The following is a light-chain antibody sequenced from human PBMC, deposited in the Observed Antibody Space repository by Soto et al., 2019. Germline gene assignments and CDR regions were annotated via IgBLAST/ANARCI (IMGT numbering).Light chain of an antibody. J-gene: IGLJ3*02. CDR3: LLAYGGVRG. CDR2: DTR. CDR1: TGAVTSGHF. Sequence: QAVVTQEPSLTVSPGGTVTLTCGSSTGAVTSGHFAYWFKQKPGQAPRTLIYDTRGKHSWKPARFSGSLLGGNAALTLSGSQPEDEADYYGLLAYGGVRGFGGGTKLTVL. V-gene: IGLV7-46*01.